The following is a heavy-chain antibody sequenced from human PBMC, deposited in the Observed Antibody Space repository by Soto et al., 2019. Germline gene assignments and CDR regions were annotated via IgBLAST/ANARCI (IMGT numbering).Heavy chain of an antibody. D-gene: IGHD3-9*01. CDR3: ARDEGGYDILTGYYKAHHFDY. J-gene: IGHJ4*02. CDR2: ISPHNFNT. V-gene: IGHV1-18*01. CDR1: GYTFTHFY. Sequence: QVPLEQSGAEVKKPGDSVKVSCKASGYTFTHFYITWVRQAPGQGLEWMGAISPHNFNTNFAQKFQGRVTLTTDTSTNTVYMELRRLTSDDTAVYYCARDEGGYDILTGYYKAHHFDYWGQGVLVTVSS.